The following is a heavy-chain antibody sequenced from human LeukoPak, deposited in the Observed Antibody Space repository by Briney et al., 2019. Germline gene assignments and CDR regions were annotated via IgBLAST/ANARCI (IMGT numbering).Heavy chain of an antibody. CDR2: TSSSSSYI. J-gene: IGHJ4*02. CDR3: ARDPGDYYFDY. Sequence: KAGGSLRLSCAASGFTFSSYSMNWVRQAPGKGLEWVSSTSSSSSYIYYADSVKGRFTTSRDNAKNSLYLQMNSLRAEDTAVYYCARDPGDYYFDYWGQGTLVTVSS. V-gene: IGHV3-21*01. CDR1: GFTFSSYS. D-gene: IGHD4-17*01.